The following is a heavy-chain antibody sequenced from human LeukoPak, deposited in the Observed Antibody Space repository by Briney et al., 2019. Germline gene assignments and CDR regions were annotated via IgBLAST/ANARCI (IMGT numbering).Heavy chain of an antibody. CDR2: ISGSGGST. J-gene: IGHJ4*02. D-gene: IGHD6-19*01. CDR3: AKDPVAVAGIKGGDYFDY. CDR1: GLTFSSYA. Sequence: GGSLRLSCAASGLTFSSYAMSWVRQAPGKGLEWVSAISGSGGSTYYADSVKGRFTISRDNSKNTLYLQMNSLRAEDTAVYYCAKDPVAVAGIKGGDYFDYWGQGTLVTVSS. V-gene: IGHV3-23*01.